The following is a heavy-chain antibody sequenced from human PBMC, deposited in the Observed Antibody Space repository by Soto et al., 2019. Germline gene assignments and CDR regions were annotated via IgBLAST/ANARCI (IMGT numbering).Heavy chain of an antibody. D-gene: IGHD3-22*01. J-gene: IGHJ5*02. CDR1: GFTFSDYY. CDR2: INNSSHHA. Sequence: AGGSLRLSCATSGFTFSDYYMGWIRQAPGKGLEWVSYINNSSHHADYTDSVKGRFAISRDNAKSSLYLEMRSLRVDDTAVYYCVRGGTRYYFDRSGQESWGQGGLVTV. V-gene: IGHV3-11*06. CDR3: VRGGTRYYFDRSGQES.